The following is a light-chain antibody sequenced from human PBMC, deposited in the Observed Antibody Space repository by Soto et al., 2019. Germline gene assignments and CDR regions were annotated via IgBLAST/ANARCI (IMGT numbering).Light chain of an antibody. CDR1: SSDVGFYNY. V-gene: IGLV2-14*01. J-gene: IGLJ1*01. CDR2: EVS. CDR3: SSYRSSSTLYV. Sequence: LTQPSSVSGSPGQSITISCTGTSSDVGFYNYVSWYQQHPGKAPKLMIYEVSNRPSGVSNRFSGSKSGNTASLTISGLQAEDEADYYCSSYRSSSTLYVFGTGTKVTVL.